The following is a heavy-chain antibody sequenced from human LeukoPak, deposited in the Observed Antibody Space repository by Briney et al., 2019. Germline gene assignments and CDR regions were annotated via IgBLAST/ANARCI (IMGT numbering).Heavy chain of an antibody. CDR3: ARDAIPYYYDSSGYDPFDY. J-gene: IGHJ4*02. CDR2: ISAYNGNT. V-gene: IGHV1-18*01. CDR1: GYTFTSYG. Sequence: ASVKVSFKASGYTFTSYGISWVRQAPGQGLEWMGWISAYNGNTNYAQKLQGRVTMTTDTSTNTAYMDLRSLRSDDTAVYYCARDAIPYYYDSSGYDPFDYWGQGTLVTVSS. D-gene: IGHD3-22*01.